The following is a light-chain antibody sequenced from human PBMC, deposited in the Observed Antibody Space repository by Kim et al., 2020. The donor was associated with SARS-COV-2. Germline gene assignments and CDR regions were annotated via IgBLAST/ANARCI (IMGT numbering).Light chain of an antibody. J-gene: IGKJ2*01. V-gene: IGKV1-39*01. CDR3: QQSYSAHT. CDR2: AAS. Sequence: LSASVGVRVTIACRARQSISNFLNWYQQKPGKVPKLLIYAASSLQSGVPSRFSGSGSGTDFTLTISSLQPEEFATYDCQQSYSAHTFGRGTKLEIK. CDR1: QSISNF.